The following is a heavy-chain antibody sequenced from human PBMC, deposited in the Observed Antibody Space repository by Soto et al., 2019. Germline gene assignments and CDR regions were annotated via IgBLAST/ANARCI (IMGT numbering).Heavy chain of an antibody. D-gene: IGHD3-10*01. J-gene: IGHJ6*02. Sequence: SETLSLTCAVYGGSFSGYYWSWIRQPPGKGLEWIGEINHSGSTNYNPSLKSRVTISVDTSKNQFSLKLSSVTAADTAVYYCARARGDEIHRGRGMDVWGQGTTVTVSS. CDR2: INHSGST. CDR3: ARARGDEIHRGRGMDV. CDR1: GGSFSGYY. V-gene: IGHV4-34*01.